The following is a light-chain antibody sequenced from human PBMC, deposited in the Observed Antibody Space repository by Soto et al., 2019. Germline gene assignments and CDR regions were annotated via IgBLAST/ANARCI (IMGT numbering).Light chain of an antibody. Sequence: DIQMTQSPSSLSASVGDRVTITCQASHDISNYLDWYQQKPGKAPKLLIYDASNLETGVPSRFSGSGSGTDFTFTISSLQPEDIATYYCQQYDNLLLTFGGGTKLEIK. V-gene: IGKV1-33*01. J-gene: IGKJ4*01. CDR3: QQYDNLLLT. CDR2: DAS. CDR1: HDISNY.